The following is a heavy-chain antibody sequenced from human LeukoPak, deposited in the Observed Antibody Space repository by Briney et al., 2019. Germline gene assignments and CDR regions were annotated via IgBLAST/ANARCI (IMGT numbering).Heavy chain of an antibody. CDR2: IYYSGST. CDR3: AGNSEGLRSGELSPPI. Sequence: KPSETLSLTCTVSGGSISSSSYYWGWIRQPPGKGLEWIGSIYYSGSTYYNPSLKSRVTISVDTSKNQFSLKLSSVTAADTAVYYCAGNSEGLRSGELSPPIWGQGTLVTVSS. J-gene: IGHJ4*02. CDR1: GGSISSSSYY. V-gene: IGHV4-39*01. D-gene: IGHD3-16*02.